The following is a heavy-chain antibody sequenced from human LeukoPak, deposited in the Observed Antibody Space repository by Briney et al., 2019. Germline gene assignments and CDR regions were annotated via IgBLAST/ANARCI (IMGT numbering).Heavy chain of an antibody. J-gene: IGHJ4*02. V-gene: IGHV4-34*01. Sequence: PSETLSLTCAVYGGSFSGYYWSWIRQPPGKGLEWIGEINHRGSTNYNPSLKSRVTISVDTSKNQFSLKLSSVTAADTAVYYCASSHPYANSGYDYGVDYWGQGTLVTVSS. CDR3: ASSHPYANSGYDYGVDY. CDR1: GGSFSGYY. CDR2: INHRGST. D-gene: IGHD5-12*01.